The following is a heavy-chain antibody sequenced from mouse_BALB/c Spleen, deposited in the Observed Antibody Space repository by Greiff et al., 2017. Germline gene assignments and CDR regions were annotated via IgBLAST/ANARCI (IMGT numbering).Heavy chain of an antibody. V-gene: IGHV1-63*02. CDR2: IYPGGGYT. D-gene: IGHD2-1*01. Sequence: QVHVKQSGAELVRPGTSVKISCKASGYTFNNYWLGWVKQRPGHGLEWIGDIYPGGGYTNYNEKFKGKATLTADTSSSTAYMQLSSLTSEDSAVYFCARKGGNYGAWFAYWGQGTLVTVSA. CDR1: GYTFNNYW. CDR3: ARKGGNYGAWFAY. J-gene: IGHJ3*01.